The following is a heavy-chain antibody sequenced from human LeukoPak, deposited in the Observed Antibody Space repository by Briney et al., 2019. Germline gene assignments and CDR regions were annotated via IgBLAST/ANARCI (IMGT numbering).Heavy chain of an antibody. V-gene: IGHV1-18*01. J-gene: IGHJ5*02. CDR3: ARDVPAATFDNWFDP. D-gene: IGHD2-2*01. CDR2: ISAYNGNT. CDR1: GYTFTSYG. Sequence: ASVKVPCKASGYTFTSYGISWVRQAPGQGLEWMGWISAYNGNTNYAQKLQGRVTMTTDTSTSTAYMELRSLRSDDTAVYYCARDVPAATFDNWFDPWGQGTLVTVSS.